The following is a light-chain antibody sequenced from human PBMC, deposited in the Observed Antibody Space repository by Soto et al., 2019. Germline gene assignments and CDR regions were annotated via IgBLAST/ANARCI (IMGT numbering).Light chain of an antibody. CDR3: SSYTSSSTLEV. Sequence: QSALTQPASVSGSPGQSITISCTGTSSDVGCYNYVSWYQQHPGKAPKLMIYDVSNRPSGVSNRFSGSKSGNTASLTISGLQAEDEADYYCSSYTSSSTLEVFGTGTKLTVL. CDR2: DVS. J-gene: IGLJ1*01. V-gene: IGLV2-14*01. CDR1: SSDVGCYNY.